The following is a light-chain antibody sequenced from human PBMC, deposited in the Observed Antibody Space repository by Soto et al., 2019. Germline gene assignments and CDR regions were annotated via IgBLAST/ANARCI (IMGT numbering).Light chain of an antibody. V-gene: IGLV2-23*02. J-gene: IGLJ3*02. CDR1: SSDVGSYNL. CDR3: RSYAVHWV. CDR2: EVS. Sequence: QSALTQPASVSGSPGQSITISCTGTSSDVGSYNLVSWYQQHPGKAPKLMIYEVSKRPSGVSNRFSGSKSGNTASLTISGLQAEDEADYYCRSYAVHWVFGGGTKLTVL.